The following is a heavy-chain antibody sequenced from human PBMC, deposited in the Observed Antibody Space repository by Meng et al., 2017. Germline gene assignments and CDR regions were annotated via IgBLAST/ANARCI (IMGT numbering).Heavy chain of an antibody. Sequence: EVQRVEPGGGLVQPGGSLGSSFAASGFTFSSYWMSWVRQAPGKGLEWVANIKQDGSEKYYVDSVKGRFTISRDNAKNSLYLQMNSLRAEDTAVYYCAREGVIYWYFDLWGRGTLVTVSS. CDR2: IKQDGSEK. V-gene: IGHV3-7*01. CDR3: AREGVIYWYFDL. CDR1: GFTFSSYW. D-gene: IGHD3-10*01. J-gene: IGHJ2*01.